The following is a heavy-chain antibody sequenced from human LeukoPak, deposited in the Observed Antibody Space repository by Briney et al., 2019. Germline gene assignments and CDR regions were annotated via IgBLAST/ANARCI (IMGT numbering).Heavy chain of an antibody. CDR1: GYTFTSYG. J-gene: IGHJ4*02. Sequence: ASVKASCKASGYTFTSYGISWVRQAPGQGLEWMGWISGYNGKTNYAQKVQGRVTMTTDTSTSTAYMELRSLRSDDTAVYYCARVRVVLSEIDYWGQGTLVTVSS. D-gene: IGHD3-16*02. CDR3: ARVRVVLSEIDY. CDR2: ISGYNGKT. V-gene: IGHV1-18*01.